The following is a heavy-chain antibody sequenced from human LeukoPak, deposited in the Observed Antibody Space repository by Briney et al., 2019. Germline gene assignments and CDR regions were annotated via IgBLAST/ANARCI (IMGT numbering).Heavy chain of an antibody. D-gene: IGHD3-22*01. CDR2: IYTSGST. CDR1: GGSISSYY. Sequence: SETLSLTCTVSGGSISSYYWSWIRQSAGKGLEWIGRIYTSGSTNYNPSLKSRITISVDKSKNQFSLKLSSLTAADTAVYYCTRDFGSRDSSGYYSDWGQGTLVTVSS. V-gene: IGHV4-4*07. J-gene: IGHJ4*02. CDR3: TRDFGSRDSSGYYSD.